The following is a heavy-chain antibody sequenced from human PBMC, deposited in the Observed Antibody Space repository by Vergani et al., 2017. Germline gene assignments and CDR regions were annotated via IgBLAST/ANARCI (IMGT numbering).Heavy chain of an antibody. V-gene: IGHV3-30*02. CDR1: GFTLSNYD. D-gene: IGHD3-16*01. J-gene: IGHJ4*02. CDR3: AKHFRGWGIDY. Sequence: QVQLVESGGGVVQRGGSLRLPCATSGFTLSNYDMQWIRQGPGKGLEFVAFIQFDGSNHYYADSVKGRFTLSRDFSKNTLYLQMNSLRTDDTATYYCAKHFRGWGIDYWGQGTQVIVSS. CDR2: IQFDGSNH.